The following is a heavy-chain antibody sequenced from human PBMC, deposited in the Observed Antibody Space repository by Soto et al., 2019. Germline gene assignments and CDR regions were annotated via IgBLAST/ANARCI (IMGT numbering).Heavy chain of an antibody. V-gene: IGHV3-53*01. Sequence: EVQLMESGGGLMQPGGSLRLSCAAAGFSVSNSHISWVRQAPGKGLEWVSVIYSGGATHYAVSVEGRLIISRDKSKKTVDLQRKILRADDTAVYDCAKVGLYDSGREMIRYHGFGTWGPGTLVTVSS. CDR2: IYSGGAT. CDR3: AKVGLYDSGREMIRYHGFGT. D-gene: IGHD3-10*01. J-gene: IGHJ1*01. CDR1: GFSVSNSH.